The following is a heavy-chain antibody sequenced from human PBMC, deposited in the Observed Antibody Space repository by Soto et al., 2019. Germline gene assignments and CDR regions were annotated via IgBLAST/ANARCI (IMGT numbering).Heavy chain of an antibody. D-gene: IGHD6-19*01. V-gene: IGHV5-51*01. CDR1: NYRFSTYW. CDR3: APPRGEQCLTYVAY. J-gene: IGHJ4*02. Sequence: EAQLVQSGAQVKRPGESLKISCEGFNYRFSTYWIGWVRQMPGRGLEWMGIIYPRDSDTRYSPSFQGRVTISADQSINTVYLPWNHLQASYTAMYYCAPPRGEQCLTYVAYWGQGTPVTVSS. CDR2: IYPRDSDT.